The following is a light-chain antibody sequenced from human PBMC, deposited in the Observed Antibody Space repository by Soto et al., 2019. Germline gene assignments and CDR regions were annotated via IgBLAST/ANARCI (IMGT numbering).Light chain of an antibody. CDR3: QQYDTYPRT. Sequence: DIQMTQSPSTLSASVGDRVTITCRASQRISSWLAWYQQKPGKAPKLLIYKASSLESGVPSRFSGSESGTEFTLTISSLQPDDFATYFCQQYDTYPRTFCQGTKVEIK. J-gene: IGKJ1*01. CDR2: KAS. CDR1: QRISSW. V-gene: IGKV1-5*03.